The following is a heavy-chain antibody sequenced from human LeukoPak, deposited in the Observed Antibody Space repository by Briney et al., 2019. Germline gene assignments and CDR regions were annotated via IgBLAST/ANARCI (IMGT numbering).Heavy chain of an antibody. CDR1: GFTFSSYS. J-gene: IGHJ2*01. V-gene: IGHV3-21*01. Sequence: GGSLRLSCAASGFTFSSYSMNWVRQAPGKGLEWVSSISSSSSYIYYADPVKGRFTISRDNAKNSLYLQMNSLRAEDTAVYYCAREDDYGPGYFDLWGRGTLVTVSS. CDR3: AREDDYGPGYFDL. CDR2: ISSSSSYI. D-gene: IGHD4/OR15-4a*01.